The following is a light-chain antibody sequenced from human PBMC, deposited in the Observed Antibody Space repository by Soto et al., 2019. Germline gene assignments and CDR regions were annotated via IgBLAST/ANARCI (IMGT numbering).Light chain of an antibody. CDR2: DAS. CDR1: QDISNY. J-gene: IGKJ3*01. Sequence: DIQMTQSPSSLSASVGDRVTITCQASQDISNYLNWYQQKPGKAPKLLIYDASNLETGVPSRFSGSGSGTDFTFTISSLQPEDIATYYFQQYDNLLFTFGPRTKVDIK. V-gene: IGKV1-33*01. CDR3: QQYDNLLFT.